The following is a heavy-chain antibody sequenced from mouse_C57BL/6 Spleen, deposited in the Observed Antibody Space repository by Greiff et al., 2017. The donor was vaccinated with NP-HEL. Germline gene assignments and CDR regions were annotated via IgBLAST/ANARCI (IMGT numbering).Heavy chain of an antibody. D-gene: IGHD1-1*01. Sequence: VQLKQSGPVLVKPGASVKMSCKASGYTFTDYYMNWVKQSHGKSLEWIGVINPYNGGTSYNQKFKGKATLTVDKSSSTAYMELNSLTSEDSAVYYCARESTVVGAMDYWGQGTSVTVSS. CDR2: INPYNGGT. CDR1: GYTFTDYY. J-gene: IGHJ4*01. CDR3: ARESTVVGAMDY. V-gene: IGHV1-19*01.